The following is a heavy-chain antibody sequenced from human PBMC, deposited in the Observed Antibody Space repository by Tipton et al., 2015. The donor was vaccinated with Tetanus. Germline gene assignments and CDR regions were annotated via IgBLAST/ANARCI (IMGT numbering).Heavy chain of an antibody. J-gene: IGHJ6*02. V-gene: IGHV4-4*01. CDR1: GGPVSSSNW. CDR3: ARTPDYYYGMDV. CDR2: NYYSGTT. Sequence: TLSLTCDVSGGPVSSSNWWSWVRQAPGKGLEWIGENYYSGTTNYNPSLKSRVTISTDKSKNQVSLRLNSVTAADTAVYFCARTPDYYYGMDVGGQGTTVTVSS.